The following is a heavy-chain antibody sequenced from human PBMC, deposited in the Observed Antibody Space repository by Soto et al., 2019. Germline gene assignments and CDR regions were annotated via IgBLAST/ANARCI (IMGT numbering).Heavy chain of an antibody. CDR3: QGGDF. CDR2: INDSGST. D-gene: IGHD3-16*01. CDR1: GGSFRGYF. J-gene: IGHJ4*02. V-gene: IGHV4-34*01. Sequence: SETLSLTCAVSGGSFRGYFWSWIRQSPDKGLEWIGGINDSGSTYYNPSFKSRLTISVDTSKSQISLTLTSVTAADSAVYYCQGGDFWGQGTRVTVSS.